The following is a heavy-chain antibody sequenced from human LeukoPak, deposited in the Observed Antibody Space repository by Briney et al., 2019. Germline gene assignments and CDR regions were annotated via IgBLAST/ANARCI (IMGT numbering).Heavy chain of an antibody. CDR3: ATLYYDSVYPMDI. V-gene: IGHV4-59*11. J-gene: IGHJ6*03. CDR2: IHYSGRT. Sequence: SETLSLTCSASGDSFGVRSWTWIRQPPGKGLEWIGYIHYSGRTSYNSSLKGRVTISEDTSRNQFSLKLTSVTAADTAMYYCATLYYDSVYPMDIWGKGTAVTVSS. D-gene: IGHD3-22*01. CDR1: GDSFGVRS.